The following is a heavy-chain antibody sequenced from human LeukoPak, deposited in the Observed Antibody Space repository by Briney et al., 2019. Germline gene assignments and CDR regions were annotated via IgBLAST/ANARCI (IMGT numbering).Heavy chain of an antibody. CDR2: IKSKSDGGAI. Sequence: GGSLRLSCAASGFTFSRYAMNWVRQAPGKGLEWVGRIKSKSDGGAIDYAAPVKGRFTISRDDSKNTLYLQMHSLTTEDTAVYYCATTRTYWGQGTLVTVSS. CDR3: ATTRTY. J-gene: IGHJ4*02. V-gene: IGHV3-15*07. CDR1: GFTFSRYA.